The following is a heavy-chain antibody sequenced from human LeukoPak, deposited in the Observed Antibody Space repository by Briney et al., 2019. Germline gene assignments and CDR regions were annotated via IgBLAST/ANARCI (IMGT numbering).Heavy chain of an antibody. Sequence: PSETLSLTCSVSGGSISNYFWSWIRQPAGKGLEWIGRIYSSGSTNYNPSLKSRVTMTTDTSKNEFSLKLTSVTAADTAIYYCTKDTGWNYLDWFDPWGQGTLVTVSP. CDR3: TKDTGWNYLDWFDP. J-gene: IGHJ5*02. CDR2: IYSSGST. D-gene: IGHD1-7*01. V-gene: IGHV4-4*07. CDR1: GGSISNYF.